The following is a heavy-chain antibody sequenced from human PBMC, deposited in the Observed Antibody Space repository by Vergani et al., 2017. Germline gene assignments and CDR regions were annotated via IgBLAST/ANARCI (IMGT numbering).Heavy chain of an antibody. CDR1: GYTFTDYY. J-gene: IGHJ4*02. D-gene: IGHD2-15*01. V-gene: IGHV1-69-2*01. Sequence: VQLVQSGAEVKKPGASVKVSCKASGYTFTDYYMHWVQQAPGKGLEWMGLVDPEDGETIYAEKFQGRVTITADTSTDTAYMELSSLRSEDTAVYYCATTPRLGYCSGGSCYANDYWGQGTLVTVSS. CDR3: ATTPRLGYCSGGSCYANDY. CDR2: VDPEDGET.